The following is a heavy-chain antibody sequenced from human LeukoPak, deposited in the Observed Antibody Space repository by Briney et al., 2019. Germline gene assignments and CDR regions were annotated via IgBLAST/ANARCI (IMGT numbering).Heavy chain of an antibody. CDR1: GGSISSSTYY. CDR3: ARDVQGAYCSSTSCYNWFDP. D-gene: IGHD2-2*01. J-gene: IGHJ5*02. CDR2: IYYSGST. V-gene: IGHV4-39*07. Sequence: SETLSLTCTVSGGSISSSTYYWGWIRQASGKGLEWIGSIYYSGSTYYNPSLKSRVTISVDTSKNQFSLKLSSVTAADTAVYYCARDVQGAYCSSTSCYNWFDPWGQGTLVTVSS.